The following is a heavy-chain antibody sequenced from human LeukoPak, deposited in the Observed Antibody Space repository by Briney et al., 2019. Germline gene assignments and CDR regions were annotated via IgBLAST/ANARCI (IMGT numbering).Heavy chain of an antibody. CDR1: GGSISSSSYY. D-gene: IGHD3-3*01. J-gene: IGHJ6*02. CDR2: IYYSGST. V-gene: IGHV4-39*07. CDR3: ARDHNDFWSGYYGMDV. Sequence: SETLSLTCTVSGGSISSSSYYWGWIRQPPGKGLEWIGSIYYSGSTYYNPSLKSRVTISVDTSKNQFSLKLSSVTAADTAVYYCARDHNDFWSGYYGMDVWGQGTTVTVSS.